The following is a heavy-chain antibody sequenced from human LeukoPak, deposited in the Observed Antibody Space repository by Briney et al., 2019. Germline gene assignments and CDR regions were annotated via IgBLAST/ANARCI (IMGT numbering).Heavy chain of an antibody. D-gene: IGHD3-22*01. CDR3: ATGYDSVSN. J-gene: IGHJ1*01. CDR2: ISYDGSDK. CDR1: GFTFSGCD. Sequence: GGSLRLSCAASGFTFSGCDMHWVRQAPGKGLEWRALISYDGSDKYYADSVKGRFTIYRDNSKNTLFLKMNSLRTEDTAVYYCATGYDSVSNWGQGTLVTVSS. V-gene: IGHV3-30*03.